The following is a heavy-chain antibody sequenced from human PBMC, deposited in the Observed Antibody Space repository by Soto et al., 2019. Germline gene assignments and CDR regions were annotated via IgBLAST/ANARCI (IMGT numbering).Heavy chain of an antibody. J-gene: IGHJ4*02. V-gene: IGHV4-61*01. CDR3: ARDTRGGGDFDY. CDR2: IYYSGST. CDR1: GGSVSSGSYY. D-gene: IGHD2-15*01. Sequence: PSETLSLTCTVSGGSVSSGSYYWSWIRQPPGKGLEWIGYIYYSGSTNYSPSLKSRVTISVDTSKNQFSLKLSSVTAADTAVYYCARDTRGGGDFDYWGQGTLVTVSS.